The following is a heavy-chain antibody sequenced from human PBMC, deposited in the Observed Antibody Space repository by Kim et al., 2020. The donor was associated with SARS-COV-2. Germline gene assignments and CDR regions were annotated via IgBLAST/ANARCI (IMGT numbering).Heavy chain of an antibody. V-gene: IGHV4-34*01. D-gene: IGHD3-22*01. CDR2: INHSGST. CDR3: ARGRSPGGPGLGGYYDWGWNY. Sequence: SETLSLTCAVYGGSFSGYYWSWIRQPPGKGLEWIGEINHSGSTNYNPSLKSRVTISVDTSKNQFSLKLSSVTAADTAVYYCARGRSPGGPGLGGYYDWGWNYWGQGTLVTVSS. J-gene: IGHJ4*02. CDR1: GGSFSGYY.